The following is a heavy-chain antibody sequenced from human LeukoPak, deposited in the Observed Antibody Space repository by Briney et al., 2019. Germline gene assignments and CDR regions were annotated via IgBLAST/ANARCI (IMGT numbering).Heavy chain of an antibody. J-gene: IGHJ4*02. Sequence: ASVKVSCKASGYTFTSYAMHWVRQDPGQRLEWMGWINAGNGNTKYSQEFQGRVTITRDTSASTAYMELSSLRSEDMAVYDCARTTTTRGYSYGHFDYWGQGTLVTVSS. CDR3: ARTTTTRGYSYGHFDY. CDR1: GYTFTSYA. V-gene: IGHV1-3*03. CDR2: INAGNGNT. D-gene: IGHD5-18*01.